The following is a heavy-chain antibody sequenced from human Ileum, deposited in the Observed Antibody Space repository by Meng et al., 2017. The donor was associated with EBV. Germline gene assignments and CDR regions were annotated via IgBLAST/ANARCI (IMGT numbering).Heavy chain of an antibody. CDR2: ISAYNGNT. Sequence: QAQLVESGGEVKKTGGSVKVFCKASCYTFTNYGITWVRQAPGQGLEWMGWISAYNGNTNYAQTLQGRVTMTTDTSTSTAYMELGSLRSDDTAVYYCARVEVGITSGDYWGQGTLVTVSS. D-gene: IGHD1-26*01. J-gene: IGHJ4*02. CDR3: ARVEVGITSGDY. CDR1: CYTFTNYG. V-gene: IGHV1-18*01.